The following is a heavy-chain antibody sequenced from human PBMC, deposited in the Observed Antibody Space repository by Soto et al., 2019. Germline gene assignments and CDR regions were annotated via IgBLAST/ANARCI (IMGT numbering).Heavy chain of an antibody. CDR2: ITGGGDST. CDR3: VKKIAGTTTSGAYWYFDL. CDR1: GFTFSSFA. D-gene: IGHD1-26*01. J-gene: IGHJ2*01. V-gene: IGHV3-23*01. Sequence: EVQLLESGGGLVQPGGSLRLSCAASGFTFSSFAMNWVRQAPGKGLEWVSGITGGGDSTFYADSVMGRFTISRVQSKNTVYLQMNSLRAEDTAVYYCVKKIAGTTTSGAYWYFDLWGRGTLVTVSS.